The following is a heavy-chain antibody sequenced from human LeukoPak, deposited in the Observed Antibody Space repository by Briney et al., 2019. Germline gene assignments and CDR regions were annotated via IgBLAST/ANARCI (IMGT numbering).Heavy chain of an antibody. CDR1: GGSFSGYY. J-gene: IGHJ4*02. V-gene: IGHV4-34*01. Sequence: PSETLSLTCAVYGGSFSGYYWSWIRQPPGKGLEWIGEINHSGSTNYNPSPKSRVTISVDTSKNQFSLKLSSVTAADTAVYYCARHRYRGYYYGSGNFDYWGQGTLVTVSS. D-gene: IGHD3-10*01. CDR2: INHSGST. CDR3: ARHRYRGYYYGSGNFDY.